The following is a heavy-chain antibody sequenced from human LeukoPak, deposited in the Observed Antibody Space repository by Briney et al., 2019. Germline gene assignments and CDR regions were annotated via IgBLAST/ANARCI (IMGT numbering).Heavy chain of an antibody. CDR3: ARSEGFSSGWRYFQH. J-gene: IGHJ1*01. D-gene: IGHD6-19*01. CDR1: GFDFRTYE. Sequence: GGSLRLSCEASGFDFRTYEMNWVRQAPGKGLEWVSYISNSGNTIYYADSVKGRFTISRDNADNSLYLQMNSLRDEDTAIYYCARSEGFSSGWRYFQHWGQGTLVSVSS. V-gene: IGHV3-48*03. CDR2: ISNSGNTI.